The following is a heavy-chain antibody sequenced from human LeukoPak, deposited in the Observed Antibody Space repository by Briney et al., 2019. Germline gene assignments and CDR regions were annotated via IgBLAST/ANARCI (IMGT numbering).Heavy chain of an antibody. CDR3: AREGGQWLPLDY. CDR1: GYTFTSYA. CDR2: INAGNGNT. J-gene: IGHJ4*02. Sequence: ASVKVSCKASGYTFTSYAIHWVRQALGQRLEWMGWINAGNGNTKYSQKFQGRVTITRDTSASTAYMELSSLRSEDTGVYYCAREGGQWLPLDYWGQGTLVTVSS. V-gene: IGHV1-3*01. D-gene: IGHD6-19*01.